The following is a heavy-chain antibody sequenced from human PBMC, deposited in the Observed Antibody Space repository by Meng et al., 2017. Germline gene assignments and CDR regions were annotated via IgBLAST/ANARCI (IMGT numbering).Heavy chain of an antibody. V-gene: IGHV3-30*01. J-gene: IGHJ6*02. Sequence: GESLKISCAASGFTFSSYAMHWVRQAPGKGLEWVAVISYDGSNKYYADSVKGRFTISRDNSKNTLYLQMNSLRAEDTAVYYCARDPYCSGGSCYLYGMDVWGQGTTVTVS. CDR3: ARDPYCSGGSCYLYGMDV. D-gene: IGHD2-15*01. CDR2: ISYDGSNK. CDR1: GFTFSSYA.